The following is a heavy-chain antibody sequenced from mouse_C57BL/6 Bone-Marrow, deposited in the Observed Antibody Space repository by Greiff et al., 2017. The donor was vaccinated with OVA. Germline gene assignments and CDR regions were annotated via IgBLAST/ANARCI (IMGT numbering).Heavy chain of an antibody. J-gene: IGHJ1*03. CDR3: ARQGYYGSYWYFDV. CDR1: GFTFSDYG. V-gene: IGHV5-17*01. Sequence: EVHLVESGGGLVKPGGSLKLSCAASGFTFSDYGMHWVRQAPEKGLEWVAYISSGSSTIYYADTVKGRFTISRDNAKNTLFLQMTSLRSEDTAMYYCARQGYYGSYWYFDVWGTGTTVTVSS. D-gene: IGHD1-1*01. CDR2: ISSGSSTI.